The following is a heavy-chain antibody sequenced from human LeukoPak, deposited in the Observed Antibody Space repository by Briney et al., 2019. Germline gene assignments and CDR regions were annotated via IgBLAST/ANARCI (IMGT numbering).Heavy chain of an antibody. V-gene: IGHV1-2*02. D-gene: IGHD3-22*01. CDR1: GYTFTGYY. J-gene: IGHJ3*02. CDR3: ARDYYGSSGPPPGFDI. Sequence: ASVKVSCKASGYTFTGYYMHWVRQAPGQGLEWMGWINPNSGGTNYAQKFQGRVTMTRDTSISTAYMELSRLRSDDTAVYYCARDYYGSSGPPPGFDIWGQGTMVTVSS. CDR2: INPNSGGT.